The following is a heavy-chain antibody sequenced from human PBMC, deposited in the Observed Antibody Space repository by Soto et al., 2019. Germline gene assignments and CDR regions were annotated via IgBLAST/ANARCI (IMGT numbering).Heavy chain of an antibody. D-gene: IGHD3-3*01. J-gene: IGHJ4*02. V-gene: IGHV3-33*01. CDR3: ARDGMIFGVETASNYFDY. CDR1: GFTFSSYG. CDR2: IWYEGSNK. Sequence: QVQLVDSGGGVVQPGRSLRLSCAASGFTFSSYGMHWVRQAPGKGLEWVAVIWYEGSNKYYADYVKGRFTISRDNSNNTLYLQMNSLRAGDTAVYYCARDGMIFGVETASNYFDYWGQGTLVTVSS.